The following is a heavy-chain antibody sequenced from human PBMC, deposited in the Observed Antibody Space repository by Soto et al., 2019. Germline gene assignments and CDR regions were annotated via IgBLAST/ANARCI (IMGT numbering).Heavy chain of an antibody. CDR3: ARWAAGQQGWNDY. J-gene: IGHJ4*02. Sequence: GGSLRLSCAASGFTFSSYGMHWVRQAPGKGLEWVAVIGYDGSNKYYADSVKGRFSISRDNSKNTLYLQMNSLRAEDTAVYYCARWAAGQQGWNDYWGQGTLVTVSS. D-gene: IGHD6-13*01. CDR2: IGYDGSNK. V-gene: IGHV3-33*01. CDR1: GFTFSSYG.